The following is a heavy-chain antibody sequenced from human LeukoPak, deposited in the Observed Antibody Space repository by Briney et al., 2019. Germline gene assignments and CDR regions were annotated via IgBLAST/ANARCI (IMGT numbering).Heavy chain of an antibody. CDR3: AREGRVPAAQGLDY. Sequence: GASVKVSCKASGYTFTSYDINWVRQAPGQGLEWMGWISAYNGNTNYAQKLQGRVTMTTDTSTSTAYMELRSLRSDDTAVYYCAREGRVPAAQGLDYWGQGTLVTVSS. CDR2: ISAYNGNT. J-gene: IGHJ4*02. CDR1: GYTFTSYD. D-gene: IGHD2-2*01. V-gene: IGHV1-18*01.